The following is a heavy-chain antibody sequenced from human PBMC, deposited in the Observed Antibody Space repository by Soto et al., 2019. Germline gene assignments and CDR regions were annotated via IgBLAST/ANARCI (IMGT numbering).Heavy chain of an antibody. CDR2: IIPMFGTA. CDR3: ASGIQLWPRRINNGDSG. V-gene: IGHV1-69*12. D-gene: IGHD5-18*01. CDR1: GGTFSTYA. Sequence: QVQLVQSGAEVKKPESSVKVSCKAPGGTFSTYAISWVRQAPGQGLAWMGGIIPMFGTANYAQRFQDRVTITADESTNTVYMELSSLRSEDTAVYFCASGIQLWPRRINNGDSGWGQGTLVTVSS. J-gene: IGHJ4*02.